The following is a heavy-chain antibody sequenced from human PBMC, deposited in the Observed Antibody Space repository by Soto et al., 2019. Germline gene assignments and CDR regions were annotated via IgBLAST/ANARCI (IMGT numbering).Heavy chain of an antibody. Sequence: PSETLSLTCSVSGGSISTVGHYWTWICQPPGKGLEWIGSIYHTGSTYYSKSLRSRLTMSVDTSKSQFSLRLSSVTAADTAVYYCARATGTLRSRNCDYWGQGSLVTVSS. CDR2: IYHTGST. CDR3: ARATGTLRSRNCDY. CDR1: GGSISTVGHY. V-gene: IGHV4-31*03. D-gene: IGHD1-1*01. J-gene: IGHJ4*02.